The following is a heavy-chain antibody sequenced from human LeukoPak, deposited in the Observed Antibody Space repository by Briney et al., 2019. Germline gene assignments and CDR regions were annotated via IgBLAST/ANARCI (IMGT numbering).Heavy chain of an antibody. V-gene: IGHV4-59*01. CDR3: ARSSRGGAAGP. D-gene: IGHD6-13*01. J-gene: IGHJ4*02. CDR1: GGSISSYY. Sequence: PSETLSLTCTVSGGSISSYYWSWIRQPPGKGLEWIGYIYYSGSTNYNPSLKSRVTISVDTSKNQFSLKLSSVTAADTAVYYCARSSRGGAAGPWGQGTLVTVSS. CDR2: IYYSGST.